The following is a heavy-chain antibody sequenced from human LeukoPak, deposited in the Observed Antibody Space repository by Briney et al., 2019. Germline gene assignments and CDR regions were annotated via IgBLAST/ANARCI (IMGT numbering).Heavy chain of an antibody. V-gene: IGHV4-38-2*02. CDR2: IYHSGST. CDR3: ARLDDAFDI. J-gene: IGHJ3*02. CDR1: GYSISSGYY. Sequence: SETLSLTCTVSGYSISSGYYWGWIRQPPGKGLERIGSIYHSGSTYYNPSLKSRVTISVDTSKNQFSLKLSSVTAADTAVYYCARLDDAFDIWGQGTMVTVSS.